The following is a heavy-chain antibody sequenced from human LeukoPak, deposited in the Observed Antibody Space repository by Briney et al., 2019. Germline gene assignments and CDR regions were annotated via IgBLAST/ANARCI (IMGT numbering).Heavy chain of an antibody. V-gene: IGHV1-18*01. J-gene: IGHJ5*02. CDR1: GYTFTSYD. CDR3: ARIPITIFGVVINGNWFDP. CDR2: ISAYNGNT. D-gene: IGHD3-3*01. Sequence: ASVKVSCKASGYTFTSYDFSWVRQAPGQGLEWMGWISAYNGNTNYAQKLQGRVTMTTDTSTSTAYMELRSLRSDDTAVYYCARIPITIFGVVINGNWFDPWGQGTLVTVSS.